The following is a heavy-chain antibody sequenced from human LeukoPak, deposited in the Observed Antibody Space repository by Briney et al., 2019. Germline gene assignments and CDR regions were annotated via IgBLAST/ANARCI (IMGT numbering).Heavy chain of an antibody. CDR3: ARDGGHDSSGKNGDDAFDI. Sequence: ASVKVSCKASGYTFTSYGISWVRQAPGQGHEWMGWISAYNGNTNYAQKLQGRVTMTTDTSTSTAYMELRSLRSDDTAVYYCARDGGHDSSGKNGDDAFDIWGQGTMVTVSS. CDR2: ISAYNGNT. D-gene: IGHD3-22*01. CDR1: GYTFTSYG. J-gene: IGHJ3*02. V-gene: IGHV1-18*01.